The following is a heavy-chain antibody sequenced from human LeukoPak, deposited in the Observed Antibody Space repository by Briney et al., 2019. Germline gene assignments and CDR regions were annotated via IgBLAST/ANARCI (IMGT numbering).Heavy chain of an antibody. CDR3: ARDYYGMDV. CDR1: GFTFSSYE. CDR2: ISSSGSTI. V-gene: IGHV3-48*03. Sequence: GGSLRLSCAASGFTFSSYEMNWVRQAPGEGLEWVSYISSSGSTIYYADSVKGRFTISRDNAKNSLYLQMKSLRAEDTAVYYCARDYYGMDVWGQGTTVTVSS. J-gene: IGHJ6*02.